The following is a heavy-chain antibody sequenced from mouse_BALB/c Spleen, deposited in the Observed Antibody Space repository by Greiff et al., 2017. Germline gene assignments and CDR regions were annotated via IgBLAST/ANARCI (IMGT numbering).Heavy chain of an antibody. V-gene: IGHV2-6-2*01. CDR2: IWSDGST. CDR1: GFSLTSYG. CDR3: ARHNYGSRGYSAMDY. D-gene: IGHD1-1*01. Sequence: VKLMESGPDLVAPSQSLSITCTVSGFSLTSYGVHWVRQPPGKGLEWLVVIWSDGSTTYNSALKSRLSISKDNSKSQVFLKMNSLQTDDTAMYYCARHNYGSRGYSAMDYWGQGTPVTVSS. J-gene: IGHJ4*01.